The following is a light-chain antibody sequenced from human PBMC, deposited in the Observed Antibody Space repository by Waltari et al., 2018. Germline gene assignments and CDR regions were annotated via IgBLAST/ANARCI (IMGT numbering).Light chain of an antibody. CDR3: QQRDNWPPVGT. CDR2: DAS. J-gene: IGKJ3*01. CDR1: QSVSSY. Sequence: EIVLTQSPVTLSLSPGESATLSCRASQSVSSYLAWYQQKPGQAPRLLIYDASNRASGIPAMFSGSGSGTDFTLTISSLEPEDFAVYYCQQRDNWPPVGTFGPGTKVEIK. V-gene: IGKV3-11*01.